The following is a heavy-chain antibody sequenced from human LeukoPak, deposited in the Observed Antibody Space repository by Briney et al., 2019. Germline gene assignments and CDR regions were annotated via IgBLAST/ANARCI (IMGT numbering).Heavy chain of an antibody. CDR2: ISGSGGST. V-gene: IGHV3-23*01. CDR1: GFTFSSYA. Sequence: PGGSLRLSCAASGFTFSSYAMSWVRQAPGKGLEWVSAISGSGGSTYYADSVKGRLTISRDNSKNTLYLQMNSLRAEDTAVYYCAKGEYYYDSSGHFDYWGQGTLVTVSS. J-gene: IGHJ4*02. D-gene: IGHD3-22*01. CDR3: AKGEYYYDSSGHFDY.